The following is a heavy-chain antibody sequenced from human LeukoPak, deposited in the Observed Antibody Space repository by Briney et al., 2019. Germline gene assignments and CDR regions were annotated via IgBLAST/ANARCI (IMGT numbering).Heavy chain of an antibody. J-gene: IGHJ4*02. CDR2: IYYSGST. D-gene: IGHD2-2*01. CDR3: ARSPWTSYDY. CDR1: GASVSSGDYY. Sequence: PSETLSLTCTVSGASVSSGDYYWSWIRQLPGKGLEWIGYIYYSGSTNYNPSLKSRVTISVDTSKNQFSLKLSSVTAADTAVYYCARSPWTSYDYWGQGTLVTVSS. V-gene: IGHV4-61*08.